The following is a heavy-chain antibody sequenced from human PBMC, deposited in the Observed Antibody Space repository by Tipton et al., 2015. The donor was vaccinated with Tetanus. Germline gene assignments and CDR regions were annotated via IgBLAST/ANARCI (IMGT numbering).Heavy chain of an antibody. J-gene: IGHJ4*02. CDR1: GFTFSSYT. CDR2: IRSSSSSI. CDR3: ARDFDYKADY. V-gene: IGHV3-21*01. D-gene: IGHD4-11*01. Sequence: SLRLSCAASGFTFSSYTMNWVRQAPGKGLEWVSCIRSSSSSIKYADSVKGRFTISRDNSKNTLYLQMNSLRAEDTAMYYCARDFDYKADYWGQGTLVTVSS.